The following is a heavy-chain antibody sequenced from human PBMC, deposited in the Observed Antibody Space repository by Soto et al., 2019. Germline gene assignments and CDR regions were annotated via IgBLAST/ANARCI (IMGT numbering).Heavy chain of an antibody. CDR1: GGSFTAYY. CDR2: IHHSGST. Sequence: SETLSLTCAVSGGSFTAYYWSWIRQSPDMRLEWIGEIHHSGSTTYNPSVESRVTISVDTSKRQFSLKLTSVTAADTGVYYCVRGRRGDPWGQRTPVTFSS. CDR3: VRGRRGDP. D-gene: IGHD3-10*01. J-gene: IGHJ5*02. V-gene: IGHV4-34*01.